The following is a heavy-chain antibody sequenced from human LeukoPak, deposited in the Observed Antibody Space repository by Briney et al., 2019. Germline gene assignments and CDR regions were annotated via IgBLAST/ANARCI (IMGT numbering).Heavy chain of an antibody. Sequence: SETPSLTCSVSGVSITSNYWSWIRQPPGKGLEWIGYTHHSGSTSYNPSLKSRITISLDTSNNQFSLKLSSVTAADTAVYYCARSSGHSYGDFDYWGQGTLVTVSS. CDR2: THHSGST. CDR1: GVSITSNY. CDR3: ARSSGHSYGDFDY. V-gene: IGHV4-59*01. D-gene: IGHD5-18*01. J-gene: IGHJ4*02.